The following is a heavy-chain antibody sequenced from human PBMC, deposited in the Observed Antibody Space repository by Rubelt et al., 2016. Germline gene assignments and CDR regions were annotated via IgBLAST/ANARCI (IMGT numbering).Heavy chain of an antibody. Sequence: EVQLVESGGGLVQPGGSLRLSCAASGFTFSSYSMNWVRQAPGKGLEWVSYISSSSSTIYYADSVKGRFTISRDNAKNSLYLQMNSLRDEDTAVYYCARLALYDFWSGYRYYYGMDVWGQGTTVTVSS. CDR1: GFTFSSYS. CDR2: ISSSSSTI. D-gene: IGHD3-3*01. CDR3: ARLALYDFWSGYRYYYGMDV. V-gene: IGHV3-48*02. J-gene: IGHJ6*02.